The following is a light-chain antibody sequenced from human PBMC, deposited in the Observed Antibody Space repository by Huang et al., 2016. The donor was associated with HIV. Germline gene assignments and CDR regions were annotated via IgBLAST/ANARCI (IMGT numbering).Light chain of an antibody. CDR2: AAS. CDR3: QYYNNWPPRGT. CDR1: QSVRGN. V-gene: IGKV3-15*01. J-gene: IGKJ1*01. Sequence: EIVMTQSPATLSVSPGERASLACRASQSVRGNIAWYQKKPGQAPRPRIFAASTRATGVPARFTASESGAEFTLTISSLQSEDSALYYCQYYNNWPPRGTFGQGTKVEIK.